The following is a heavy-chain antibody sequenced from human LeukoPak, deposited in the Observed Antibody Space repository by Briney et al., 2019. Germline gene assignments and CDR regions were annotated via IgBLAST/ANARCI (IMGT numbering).Heavy chain of an antibody. CDR3: ARDHSLAHDYGGNRASGNWVDP. CDR2: INPSGGST. D-gene: IGHD4-23*01. CDR1: GYTFTSYY. J-gene: IGHJ5*02. V-gene: IGHV1-46*01. Sequence: EASVKVSCKASGYTFTSYYMHWVRQAPGQGLEWMGIINPSGGSTSYAQKFQGRVTMTRDMSTSTVYMELSSLRSEDTAVYYCARDHSLAHDYGGNRASGNWVDPWGQGTLVTVSS.